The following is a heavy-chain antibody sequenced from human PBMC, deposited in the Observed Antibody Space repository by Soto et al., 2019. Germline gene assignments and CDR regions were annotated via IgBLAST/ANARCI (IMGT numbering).Heavy chain of an antibody. Sequence: SETLSLTCAVYGGSFSGHYWSWIRQPPGKGLEWIGEINHSGSTYYNPSLKSRVTISVDTSKNQFSLKLSSVTAADTAVYYCARRLYYDSSGFEGGGMDVWGQGTTVTVSS. D-gene: IGHD3-22*01. CDR2: INHSGST. J-gene: IGHJ6*02. CDR3: ARRLYYDSSGFEGGGMDV. CDR1: GGSFSGHY. V-gene: IGHV4-34*01.